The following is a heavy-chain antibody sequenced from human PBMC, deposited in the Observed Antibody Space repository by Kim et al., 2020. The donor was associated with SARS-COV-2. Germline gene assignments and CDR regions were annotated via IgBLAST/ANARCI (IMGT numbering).Heavy chain of an antibody. D-gene: IGHD3-3*01. Sequence: RVTISVDTSKNQFSLKLSSVTAADTAVYYCARGRRQAYYDFGSTVPRLDYWGQGTLVTVSS. V-gene: IGHV4-39*07. CDR3: ARGRRQAYYDFGSTVPRLDY. J-gene: IGHJ4*02.